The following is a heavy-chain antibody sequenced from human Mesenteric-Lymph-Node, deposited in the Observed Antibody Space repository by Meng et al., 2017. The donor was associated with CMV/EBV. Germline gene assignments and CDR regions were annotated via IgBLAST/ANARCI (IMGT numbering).Heavy chain of an antibody. CDR2: RLFDGGNG. Sequence: GESLKISCAASGFPFSREGMHWVRQAPGKGLEWVAFRLFDGGNGFYADSARGRFTISRDNFKNMLYLQMNSLRVDDTAVYYCGRGTSHYWGQGALVTVSS. CDR3: GRGTSHY. D-gene: IGHD1-7*01. CDR1: GFPFSREG. V-gene: IGHV3-30*02. J-gene: IGHJ4*02.